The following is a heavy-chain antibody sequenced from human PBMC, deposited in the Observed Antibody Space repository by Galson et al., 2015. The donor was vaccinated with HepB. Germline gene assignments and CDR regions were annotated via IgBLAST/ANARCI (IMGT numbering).Heavy chain of an antibody. D-gene: IGHD3-3*01. CDR2: IDTGGTTI. V-gene: IGHV3-11*01. J-gene: IGHJ6*03. CDR3: ARGRGYGRTVKKNYYFYMDV. CDR1: GFPFSDYY. Sequence: SLRLSCAASGFPFSDYYTSWIRQAPGKGLEWVSYIDTGGTTIYYADSVKGRFTISRDTARNSLHLQVNSLRADDTAVYYCARGRGYGRTVKKNYYFYMDVWGKGTTVTVSS.